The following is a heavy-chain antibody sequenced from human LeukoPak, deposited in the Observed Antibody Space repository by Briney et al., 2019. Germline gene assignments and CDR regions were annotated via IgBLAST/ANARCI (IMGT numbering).Heavy chain of an antibody. D-gene: IGHD4-11*01. CDR2: VTRDGSGT. Sequence: PGGSLRLSCITSGFNFLGYNMAWVRQAPGKGLEWLATVTRDGSGTEYIDSVRGRFTISRDNAKNTPYLQMNSLRAEDTAVYYCASLSVTTTPYYYYYMDVWGKGTTVTVSS. V-gene: IGHV3-7*01. J-gene: IGHJ6*03. CDR3: ASLSVTTTPYYYYYMDV. CDR1: GFNFLGYN.